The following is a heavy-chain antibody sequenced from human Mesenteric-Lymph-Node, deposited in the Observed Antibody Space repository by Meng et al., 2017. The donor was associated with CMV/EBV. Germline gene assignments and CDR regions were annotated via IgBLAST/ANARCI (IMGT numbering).Heavy chain of an antibody. Sequence: SETLSLTCTVSGGSISRYYWSWIRQPPGKGLEWIGSIYYSGSTNYNPSLKSRVTISVDTSKNQFSLKMSSVTVADTAVYYCARVPVEWQDYSHYGMDVWGQGTTVTVSS. D-gene: IGHD3-3*01. CDR1: GGSISRYY. V-gene: IGHV4-59*01. CDR3: ARVPVEWQDYSHYGMDV. J-gene: IGHJ6*02. CDR2: IYYSGST.